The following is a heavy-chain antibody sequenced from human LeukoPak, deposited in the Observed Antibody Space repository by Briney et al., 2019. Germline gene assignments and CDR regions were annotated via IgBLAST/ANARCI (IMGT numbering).Heavy chain of an antibody. CDR2: IYYSGST. CDR3: ARVDSSSWYGVFGY. V-gene: IGHV4-59*01. D-gene: IGHD6-13*01. Sequence: PSETLSLTCTVSRGSISSYYWSWIRQPPGKGLGWIGYIYYSGSTNYNPSLKSRVTISVDTSKNQFSLKLSSVTAADTAVYYCARVDSSSWYGVFGYWGQGSLVTVSS. CDR1: RGSISSYY. J-gene: IGHJ4*02.